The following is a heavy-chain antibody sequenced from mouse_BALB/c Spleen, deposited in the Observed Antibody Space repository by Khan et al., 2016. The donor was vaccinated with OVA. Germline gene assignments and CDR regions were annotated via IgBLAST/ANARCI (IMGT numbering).Heavy chain of an antibody. CDR2: ISSGGSYT. J-gene: IGHJ3*01. CDR3: ARLAYYYDSEGFAY. D-gene: IGHD1-1*01. V-gene: IGHV5-6*01. CDR1: GFTFSTYG. Sequence: EVQLLETGGDLVKPEGSLKLSCAASGFTFSTYGMSWVRQTPDKRLEWVATISSGGSYTYYPDSVQGRFTISIDNATNTLYLQMSSLKSEDTDMFYCARLAYYYDSEGFAYWGQGTLVTGSA.